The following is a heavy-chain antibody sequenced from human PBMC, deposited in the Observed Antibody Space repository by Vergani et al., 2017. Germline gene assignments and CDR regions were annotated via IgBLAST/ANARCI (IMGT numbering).Heavy chain of an antibody. CDR2: INPNNGGT. CDR3: ARGQDVTVVPTTREDWVDP. Sequence: QVHLVQSGAEVKKPGASVKVSCKASGYTFSAYYMHWVRQAPGQGLEWMGWINPNNGGTNSAQKFQGRVTLTSETSISTAYMELSTLTSDDTAVYYCARGQDVTVVPTTREDWVDPWGQGTLVTVSS. V-gene: IGHV1-2*02. CDR1: GYTFSAYY. D-gene: IGHD2-2*01. J-gene: IGHJ5*02.